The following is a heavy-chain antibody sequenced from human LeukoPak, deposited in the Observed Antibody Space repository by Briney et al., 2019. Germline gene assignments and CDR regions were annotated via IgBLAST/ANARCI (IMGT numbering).Heavy chain of an antibody. CDR2: ISYDGSNK. V-gene: IGHV3-30*03. CDR3: ARDFRYYGSGSYFDYYYYYMDV. D-gene: IGHD3-10*01. Sequence: GGSLRLSCAASGFTFSSYGMHWVRQAPGKGLEGVAVISYDGSNKYYADSVKGRFTISRDNSKNTLYLQMNSLRAEDTAVYYCARDFRYYGSGSYFDYYYYYMDVWGKGTTVTVSS. J-gene: IGHJ6*03. CDR1: GFTFSSYG.